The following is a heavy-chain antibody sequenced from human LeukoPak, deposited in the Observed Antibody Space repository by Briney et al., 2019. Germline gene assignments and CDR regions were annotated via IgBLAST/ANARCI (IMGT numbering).Heavy chain of an antibody. J-gene: IGHJ6*02. Sequence: ASVKVSCKASGYTFTSYGISWVRQAPGQGLEWMGWISAYNGNTNYAQKLQGRVTMTTDTSTSTAYMELRSLRSDDTAVYYCARERARDSSGYYYWSYYYYGMDVWGQGITVTVSS. CDR2: ISAYNGNT. CDR3: ARERARDSSGYYYWSYYYYGMDV. D-gene: IGHD3-22*01. CDR1: GYTFTSYG. V-gene: IGHV1-18*01.